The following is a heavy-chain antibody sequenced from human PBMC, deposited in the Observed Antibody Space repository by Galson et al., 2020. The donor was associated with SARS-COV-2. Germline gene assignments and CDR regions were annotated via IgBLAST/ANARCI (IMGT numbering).Heavy chain of an antibody. J-gene: IGHJ2*01. V-gene: IGHV4-4*02. CDR1: GGSISNNDW. Sequence: SETLSLTCTVSGGSISNNDWWSWVRQPPGKGLEWIGEISQSVTTHYNPSLKSRVTISGDKSKNQISLKLSAVTAADPAVYYCARDSGYCTDGVCYRYWYFDLWGRGTLVTVSS. D-gene: IGHD2-8*01. CDR3: ARDSGYCTDGVCYRYWYFDL. CDR2: ISQSVTT.